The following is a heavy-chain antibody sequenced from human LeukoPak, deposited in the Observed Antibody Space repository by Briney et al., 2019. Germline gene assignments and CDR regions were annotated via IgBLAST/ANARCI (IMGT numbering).Heavy chain of an antibody. CDR1: GGTFSSYA. J-gene: IGHJ1*01. Sequence: GASVKVSCKASGGTFSSYAVSWVRQAPGQGLEWMGGIIPIFGTANYAQKFQGRVTITTDESTSTAYMELSSLRSEDTAVYYCARSPYCSSTSCYTSQEEYFQHWGQGTLVTVSS. V-gene: IGHV1-69*05. CDR3: ARSPYCSSTSCYTSQEEYFQH. D-gene: IGHD2-2*02. CDR2: IIPIFGTA.